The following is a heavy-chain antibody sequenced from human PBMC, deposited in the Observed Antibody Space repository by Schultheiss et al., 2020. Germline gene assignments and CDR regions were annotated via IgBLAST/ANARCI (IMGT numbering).Heavy chain of an antibody. Sequence: SETLSLTCTVSGGSISSYYWSWIRQPPGKGLEWIGYIYHNGATNYNPSLKSRVTISVDTSKNQFSLKLSSMTAADTAVYYCARADSGSYYFPFDYWGQGTLVTVYS. CDR1: GGSISSYY. V-gene: IGHV4-59*01. CDR2: IYHNGAT. CDR3: ARADSGSYYFPFDY. D-gene: IGHD1-26*01. J-gene: IGHJ4*02.